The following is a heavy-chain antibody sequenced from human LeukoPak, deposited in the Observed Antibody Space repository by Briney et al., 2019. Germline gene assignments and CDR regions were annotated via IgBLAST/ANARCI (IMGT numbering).Heavy chain of an antibody. D-gene: IGHD6-19*01. J-gene: IGHJ1*01. V-gene: IGHV3-30*03. CDR1: GFTFSSYG. CDR2: ISYDGSNK. CDR3: ARGSGWYAEYFQH. Sequence: GGSLRLSCAASGFTFSSYGMHWVRQAPGKGLEWVAVISYDGSNKYYADSVKGRFTISRDNSKNTLYLQMNSLRAEDTAVYYCARGSGWYAEYFQHWGQGTLVTVSS.